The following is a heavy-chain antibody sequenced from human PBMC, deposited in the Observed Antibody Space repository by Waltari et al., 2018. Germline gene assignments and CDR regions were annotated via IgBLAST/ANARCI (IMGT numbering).Heavy chain of an antibody. D-gene: IGHD3-9*01. J-gene: IGHJ4*02. CDR1: GGSISSYY. CDR2: IYYSGST. Sequence: QVQLQESGTGLVKPSETLSLTCTVSGGSISSYYWSWIRQPPGKGLEWIGYIYYSGSTNDTPSPPTRVLISVDTSKTQFSLKLSSVTAADTAVYYCASSPFGLYAILTGYYATYYFDYWGQGTLVTVSS. V-gene: IGHV4-59*01. CDR3: ASSPFGLYAILTGYYATYYFDY.